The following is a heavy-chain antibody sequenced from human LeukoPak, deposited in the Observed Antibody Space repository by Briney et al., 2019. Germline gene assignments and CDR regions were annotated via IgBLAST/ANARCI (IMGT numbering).Heavy chain of an antibody. CDR1: GFTFSSHG. J-gene: IGHJ6*02. CDR2: IRNDGSHK. CDR3: VKDRRTEAYGMEV. D-gene: IGHD2-2*01. V-gene: IGHV3-30*18. Sequence: DPGGSLRLSCAASGFTFSSHGMHWVRQAPGKGLEWVAVIRNDGSHKYYGDSVQGRFTISRDNSWNTLYLQINSLRPEDTAVYYCVKDRRTEAYGMEVWGQGTTVIVSS.